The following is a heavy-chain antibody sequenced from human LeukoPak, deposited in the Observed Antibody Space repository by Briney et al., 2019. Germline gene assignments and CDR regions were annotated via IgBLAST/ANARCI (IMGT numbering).Heavy chain of an antibody. Sequence: SETLSLTCTVSGGSISSGSYYWSWIRQPAGKGLEWIGRIYTSGSTNYNPSLKSRVTISVDTSKNQFSLKLSSETAADTAVYYCARESPLGHYFDYWGQGTLVTVSS. CDR2: IYTSGST. V-gene: IGHV4-61*02. D-gene: IGHD3-16*01. J-gene: IGHJ4*02. CDR3: ARESPLGHYFDY. CDR1: GGSISSGSYY.